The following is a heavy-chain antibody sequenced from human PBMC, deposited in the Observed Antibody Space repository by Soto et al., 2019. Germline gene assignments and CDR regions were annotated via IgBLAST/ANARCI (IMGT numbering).Heavy chain of an antibody. V-gene: IGHV2-26*01. CDR2: IFSNDEK. Sequence: QVTLKESGPVLVKPTETLTLTCTVSGFSLSNARMGVSWIRQPPGKALEWLAHIFSNDEKSDSTSLKSRLTISKDTSKSQVVLTMTNMDPVDTATYYCARINTLYYYYGMDVWGQGTTVTVSS. J-gene: IGHJ6*02. CDR3: ARINTLYYYYGMDV. CDR1: GFSLSNARMG.